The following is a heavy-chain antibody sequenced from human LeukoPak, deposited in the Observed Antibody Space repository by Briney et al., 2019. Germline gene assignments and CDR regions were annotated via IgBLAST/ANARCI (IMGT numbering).Heavy chain of an antibody. CDR2: IYSGGST. V-gene: IGHV3-53*01. CDR3: ARDVVVAAIYYGMDV. CDR1: GFTFSSYG. J-gene: IGHJ6*04. D-gene: IGHD2-15*01. Sequence: GGSLRLSCAASGFTFSSYGMHWVRQAPGKGLEWVSVIYSGGSTYYADSVKGRFTISRDNSKNTLYLQMNSLRAEDTAVYYCARDVVVAAIYYGMDVWGKGTTVTVSS.